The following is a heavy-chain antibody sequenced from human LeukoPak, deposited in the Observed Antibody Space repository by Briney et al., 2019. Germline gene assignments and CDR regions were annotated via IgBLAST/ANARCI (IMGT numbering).Heavy chain of an antibody. CDR1: GGTFSSYA. V-gene: IGHV1-69*01. CDR3: ARAGYWAASGYATI. CDR2: IIPIFGTA. J-gene: IGHJ4*02. Sequence: GSSVKVSCKASGGTFSSYAISWVRQAPGQGLEWMGGIIPIFGTANYAQRFQGRVTITADESTSTAYMELSSLRSEDTAVYYCARAGYWAASGYATIWGQGTLVTVSS. D-gene: IGHD6-13*01.